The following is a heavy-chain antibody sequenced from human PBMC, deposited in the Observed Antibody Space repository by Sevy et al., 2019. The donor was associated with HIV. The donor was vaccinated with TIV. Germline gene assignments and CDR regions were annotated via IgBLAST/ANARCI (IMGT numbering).Heavy chain of an antibody. Sequence: ASVKVSCKVSGYTLTGLSMHWVRQAPGKGLEWMGSFDPEDGETIYAQNFQGRVTMTEDTSTDTAYMELSSLRSEDTAVYFCATTKDYYDSSGCPFDYWGQGNLVTVSS. CDR2: FDPEDGET. V-gene: IGHV1-24*01. CDR3: ATTKDYYDSSGCPFDY. CDR1: GYTLTGLS. J-gene: IGHJ4*02. D-gene: IGHD3-22*01.